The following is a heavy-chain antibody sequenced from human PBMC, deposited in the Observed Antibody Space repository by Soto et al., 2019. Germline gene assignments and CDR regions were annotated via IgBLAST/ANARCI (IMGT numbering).Heavy chain of an antibody. V-gene: IGHV1-8*01. J-gene: IGHJ5*02. D-gene: IGHD6-6*01. CDR2: MNPNSGNT. CDR1: GYTFTNYD. Sequence: GASVKVSCKASGYTFTNYDINWVRQATGQGLEWMGWMNPNSGNTGYAQKFQGRVTMTRNTSISTAYMELSSLRSEDTAVYYCAREGYSSSSGSRGNWFDPWGQGTLVTVS. CDR3: AREGYSSSSGSRGNWFDP.